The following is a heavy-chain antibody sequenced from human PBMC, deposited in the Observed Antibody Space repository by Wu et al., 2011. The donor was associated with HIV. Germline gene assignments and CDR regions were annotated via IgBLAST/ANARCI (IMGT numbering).Heavy chain of an antibody. D-gene: IGHD2-2*01. CDR1: GFTFSSYG. J-gene: IGHJ5*02. CDR2: IRYDGSNK. CDR3: AKDHRRYCSSTSCSGSWFDP. Sequence: RLSCAASGFTFSSYGMHWVRQAPGKGLEWVAFIRYDGSNKYYADSVKGRFTISRDNSKNTLYLQMNSLRAEDTAVYYCAKDHRRYCSSTSCSGSWFDPWGQGTLVTVSS. V-gene: IGHV3-30*02.